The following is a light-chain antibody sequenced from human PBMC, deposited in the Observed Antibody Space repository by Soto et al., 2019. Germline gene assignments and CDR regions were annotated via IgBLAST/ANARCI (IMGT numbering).Light chain of an antibody. V-gene: IGKV1-5*03. Sequence: DIQMTQSPSTLSASVGDRVTITCRASQSISSWLAWYQQKPGKAPKLLIYKASSLESGVPSRFSGSGSGTEFTLTISSPQPDDFANYYCQQYNSYPFTFGPGTKVDIK. CDR3: QQYNSYPFT. J-gene: IGKJ3*01. CDR1: QSISSW. CDR2: KAS.